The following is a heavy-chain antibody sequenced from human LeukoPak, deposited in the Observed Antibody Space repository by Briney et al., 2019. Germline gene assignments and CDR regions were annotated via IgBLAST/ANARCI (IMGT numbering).Heavy chain of an antibody. CDR1: GGSISSSSHS. CDR2: IYYTGRT. Sequence: PSETLSLTCSVSGGSISSSSHSWGWIRQPPGKGLEWTGSIYYTGRTYYNPSLKSRVTISVDTSKNQFSLKLSSVTAADTAVYYCAQSLGSSNWFGNWFDSWGQGTLVTVSS. CDR3: AQSLGSSNWFGNWFDS. D-gene: IGHD6-13*01. J-gene: IGHJ5*01. V-gene: IGHV4-39*01.